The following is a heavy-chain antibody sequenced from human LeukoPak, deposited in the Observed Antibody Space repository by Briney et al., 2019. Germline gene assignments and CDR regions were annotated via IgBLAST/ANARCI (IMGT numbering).Heavy chain of an antibody. D-gene: IGHD2-15*01. Sequence: SETLSLTCAVYGGSFSGYYWSWIRQPPGKGLEWIGKINHSGSTNYNPSLKSRVTISVETSKNQFSLKLKSVTAADTAVYYCARGGYEYCSGGSCYSGWFDPWGQGTLVTVSS. V-gene: IGHV4-34*01. CDR1: GGSFSGYY. CDR2: INHSGST. CDR3: ARGGYEYCSGGSCYSGWFDP. J-gene: IGHJ5*02.